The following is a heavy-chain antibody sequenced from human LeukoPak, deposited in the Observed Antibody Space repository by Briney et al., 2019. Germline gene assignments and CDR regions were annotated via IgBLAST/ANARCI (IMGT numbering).Heavy chain of an antibody. J-gene: IGHJ4*02. CDR1: GGSISSSNW. D-gene: IGHD3-3*01. CDR3: ARGKDYDFWSGYYTGVFFY. CDR2: IYHSGST. V-gene: IGHV4-4*02. Sequence: ASGTLSLTCAVSGGSISSSNWWSWVRQPPGKGLEWIGEIYHSGSTNYNPSLKSRVTISVDKSKNQFSLKLSSVTAADTAVYYCARGKDYDFWSGYYTGVFFYWGQGTLVTVSS.